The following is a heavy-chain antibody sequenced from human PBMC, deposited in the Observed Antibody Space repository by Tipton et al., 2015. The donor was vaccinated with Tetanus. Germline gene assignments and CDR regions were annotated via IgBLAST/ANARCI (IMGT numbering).Heavy chain of an antibody. D-gene: IGHD6-6*01. Sequence: LRLSCTVSGGPINSPDYSWGWIRQPPGKGLEWIGYIYQSGSTSYTPSLATRVTITANKSKNQFSLNLRSVTAADTAVYYCARDRGQQFVSDWFDPWGQGTLVTVSS. CDR3: ARDRGQQFVSDWFDP. CDR2: IYQSGST. V-gene: IGHV4-30-2*01. CDR1: GGPINSPDYS. J-gene: IGHJ5*02.